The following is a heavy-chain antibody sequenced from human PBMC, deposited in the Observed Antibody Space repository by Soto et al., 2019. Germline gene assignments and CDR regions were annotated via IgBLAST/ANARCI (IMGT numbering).Heavy chain of an antibody. J-gene: IGHJ5*02. Sequence: GESLKISCQGSGYSFPSYWISWVRQMPGKGLQWMGRIDPSDSYINYSPSFEGHVNISIDKSINTAYLQWSSLKASDTAIYYCARHGQLALFDQWGQGTLVTVSS. CDR2: IDPSDSYI. CDR1: GYSFPSYW. CDR3: ARHGQLALFDQ. D-gene: IGHD6-6*01. V-gene: IGHV5-10-1*01.